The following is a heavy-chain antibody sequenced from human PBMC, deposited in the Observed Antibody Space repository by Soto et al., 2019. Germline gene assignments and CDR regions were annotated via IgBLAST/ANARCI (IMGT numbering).Heavy chain of an antibody. J-gene: IGHJ4*02. Sequence: EVQLLESGGGLVQPGGSLRLSCAASGFTFRSYAMSWVRQAPGRGLECVSSIDGCGAGAYYADSVKGRFTISRDNSKNTLDLQMNSLRAEDTGVYYCAKGDILTGSKEGWDYWGQGTLVTVSS. CDR2: IDGCGAGA. CDR3: AKGDILTGSKEGWDY. CDR1: GFTFRSYA. V-gene: IGHV3-23*01. D-gene: IGHD3-9*01.